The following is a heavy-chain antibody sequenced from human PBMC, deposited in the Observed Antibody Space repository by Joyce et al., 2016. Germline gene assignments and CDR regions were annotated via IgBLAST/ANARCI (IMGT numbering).Heavy chain of an antibody. CDR2: IYTTGST. Sequence: QVQLQESGPGLVTPSQTLALTCTVSGASATSGRFYWSWIRQPAGKGLEGIGRIYTTGSTNYKSSLKSRVTMALDTSKNQVSLKLNSVTAADTAVYYCARSTGGSYLFGMDVWGQGTTVTVSS. CDR1: GASATSGRFY. J-gene: IGHJ6*02. V-gene: IGHV4-61*02. D-gene: IGHD1-26*01. CDR3: ARSTGGSYLFGMDV.